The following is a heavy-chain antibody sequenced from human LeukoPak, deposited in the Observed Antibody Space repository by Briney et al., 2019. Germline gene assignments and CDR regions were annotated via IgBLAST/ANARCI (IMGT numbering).Heavy chain of an antibody. V-gene: IGHV1-2*02. Sequence: ASVTVSCKASGYTXTGYYMHWVRQAPGQGFEWLGRVDSKSGGTIYAQKFQGRVTMTRDTSISTVYMQLISLRSDDTAVYYCAREMNYDDYRTSDYWGQGTLVTVSS. CDR2: VDSKSGGT. D-gene: IGHD4-17*01. CDR1: GYTXTGYY. CDR3: AREMNYDDYRTSDY. J-gene: IGHJ4*02.